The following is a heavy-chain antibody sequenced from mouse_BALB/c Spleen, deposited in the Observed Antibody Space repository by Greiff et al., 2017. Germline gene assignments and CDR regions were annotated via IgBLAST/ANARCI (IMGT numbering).Heavy chain of an antibody. V-gene: IGHV4-2*02. J-gene: IGHJ4*01. Sequence: EVQRVESGGGLVQPGGSLNLSCAASGFDFSRYWMSWARQAPGKGQEWIGEINPGSSTINYTPSLKDKFIISRDNAKNTLYLQMSKVRSEDTALYYCARLAATDAMDYWGQGTSVTVSA. CDR3: ARLAATDAMDY. CDR1: GFDFSRYW. CDR2: INPGSSTI. D-gene: IGHD1-2*01.